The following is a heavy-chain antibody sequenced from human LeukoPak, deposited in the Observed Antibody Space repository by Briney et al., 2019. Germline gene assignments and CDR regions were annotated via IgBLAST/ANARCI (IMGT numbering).Heavy chain of an antibody. V-gene: IGHV3-7*01. CDR2: IEQAGSHK. Sequence: GGSLRLSCAASGFTFNSYWMHWVRQAPGKGPEWVANIEQAGSHKYYADSVRGRLTISRDNAKNSLYLQMNSLGAEDTAVSYCASEGNDLGAFDMWGQGTMVTVSS. D-gene: IGHD1-1*01. CDR1: GFTFNSYW. J-gene: IGHJ3*02. CDR3: ASEGNDLGAFDM.